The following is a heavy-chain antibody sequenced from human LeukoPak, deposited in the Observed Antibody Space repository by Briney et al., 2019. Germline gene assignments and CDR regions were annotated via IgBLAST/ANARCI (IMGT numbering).Heavy chain of an antibody. J-gene: IGHJ4*02. V-gene: IGHV3-11*01. Sequence: GGSLRLSCAASGFTFSDYYMSWIRQAPGKGLEWVSYISSSGSTIYYADSVKGRFTISRDNAKNSLYLRMNSLRAEDTAVYYCARDKPEGNFWSGYPKLFDYWGQGTLVTVSS. CDR3: ARDKPEGNFWSGYPKLFDY. D-gene: IGHD3-3*01. CDR1: GFTFSDYY. CDR2: ISSSGSTI.